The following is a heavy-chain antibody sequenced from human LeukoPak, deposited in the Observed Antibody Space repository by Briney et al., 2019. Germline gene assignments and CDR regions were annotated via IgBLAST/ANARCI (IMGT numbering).Heavy chain of an antibody. V-gene: IGHV4-59*11. J-gene: IGHJ3*01. CDR1: GDSIRSHY. Sequence: SETLSLTCTVSGDSIRSHYCAWIRQSPGKGLECIAHIYNSATTDYNPSFKSRVTISPDTSKKKFSLKMTSVTALGSAVYYCARGGEGYNDDAFEVWGLGTAVTVSS. CDR2: IYNSATT. CDR3: ARGGEGYNDDAFEV. D-gene: IGHD5-24*01.